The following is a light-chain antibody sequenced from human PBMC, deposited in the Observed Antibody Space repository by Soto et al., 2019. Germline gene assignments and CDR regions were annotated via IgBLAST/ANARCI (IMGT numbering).Light chain of an antibody. V-gene: IGLV2-14*01. CDR2: GVT. Sequence: QSVLTQPASVXVSPGQSITISCTGSSSDVGTYNYVSWYQQHPGKAPKIMIYGVTNRPSGVSNRFSGSKSDNTASLTISGLQAEDEADYYCISYTGDSTPYVFGTGTKV. CDR1: SSDVGTYNY. J-gene: IGLJ1*01. CDR3: ISYTGDSTPYV.